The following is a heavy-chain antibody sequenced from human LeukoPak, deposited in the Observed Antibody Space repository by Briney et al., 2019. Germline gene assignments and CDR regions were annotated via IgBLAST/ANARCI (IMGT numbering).Heavy chain of an antibody. V-gene: IGHV4-31*03. D-gene: IGHD6-19*01. CDR2: IYYSGST. Sequence: SQTLSLTCTVSGGSISSGGYYWSWIRQHPGKGLEWIGYIYYSGSTYYNPSLKSRVTISVDTSKNQFSLKLSSVTAADTAVCYCARVTAGTHDFDYWGQGTLVTVSS. CDR3: ARVTAGTHDFDY. CDR1: GGSISSGGYY. J-gene: IGHJ4*02.